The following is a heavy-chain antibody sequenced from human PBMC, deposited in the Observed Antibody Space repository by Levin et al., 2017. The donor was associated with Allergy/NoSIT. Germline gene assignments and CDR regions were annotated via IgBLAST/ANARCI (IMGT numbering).Heavy chain of an antibody. D-gene: IGHD3/OR15-3a*01. CDR1: GYSFSSYW. CDR2: IYPGDSDT. Sequence: KVSCKGSGYSFSSYWIGWVRQLPGKGLEWMGIIYPGDSDTRYSPSFQGQVTISADKSISTAYLQWSSLKASDTAMYYCSWRTGDGTYNWFDPWGEGTLVTVSS. J-gene: IGHJ5*02. V-gene: IGHV5-51*01. CDR3: SWRTGDGTYNWFDP.